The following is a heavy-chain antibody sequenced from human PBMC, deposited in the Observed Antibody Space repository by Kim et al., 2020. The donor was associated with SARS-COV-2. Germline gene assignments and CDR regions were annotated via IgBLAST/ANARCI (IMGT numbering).Heavy chain of an antibody. CDR3: ARGSSSWYDAFDI. V-gene: IGHV1-2*04. J-gene: IGHJ3*02. Sequence: YAQKVQGWVTMTRDTSISTAYMELSRLRSDDTAVYYCARGSSSWYDAFDIWGQGTMVTVSS. D-gene: IGHD6-13*01.